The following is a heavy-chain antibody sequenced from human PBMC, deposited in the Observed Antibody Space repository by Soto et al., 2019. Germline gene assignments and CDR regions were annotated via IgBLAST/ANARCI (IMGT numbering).Heavy chain of an antibody. D-gene: IGHD1-26*01. J-gene: IGHJ4*02. V-gene: IGHV1-58*01. CDR1: GFTFTSSA. CDR2: IVVGSGNT. CDR3: AADLKAGGSYGY. Sequence: ASVKVSCKASGFTFTSSAVQWVRQARGQRLEWIGWIVVGSGNTNYAQKFQERVTITRDMSTSTAYMELSSLRSEDTAVYYCAADLKAGGSYGYWGQGTLVTVSS.